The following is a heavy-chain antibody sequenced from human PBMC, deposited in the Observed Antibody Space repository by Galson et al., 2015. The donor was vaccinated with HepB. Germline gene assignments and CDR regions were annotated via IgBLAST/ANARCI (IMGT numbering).Heavy chain of an antibody. D-gene: IGHD2-2*01. Sequence: SLRLSCAASGCTFDDYGMSWVRQAAGKGLECGSGINWNGGSTGYADSVKGRLIIARDNAKNSMYLLMNSLRPEHTALYHCARVVVPAARAPAWFDPWGQGTLVTVSS. V-gene: IGHV3-20*01. CDR1: GCTFDDYG. CDR2: INWNGGST. CDR3: ARVVVPAARAPAWFDP. J-gene: IGHJ5*02.